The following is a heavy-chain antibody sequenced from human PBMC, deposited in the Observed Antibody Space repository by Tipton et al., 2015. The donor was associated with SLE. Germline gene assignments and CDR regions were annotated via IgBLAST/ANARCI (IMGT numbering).Heavy chain of an antibody. Sequence: TLSLTCAVYGGSFSGYYWSWIRQPPGKGLEWIGEINHSGSTNYNPSLKSRVTISVDTSKNQFSLKLSSVTAADTAVYYCARLSIAAAGYYWGQGTLVTVSS. J-gene: IGHJ4*02. CDR2: INHSGST. V-gene: IGHV4-34*01. D-gene: IGHD6-13*01. CDR3: ARLSIAAAGYY. CDR1: GGSFSGYY.